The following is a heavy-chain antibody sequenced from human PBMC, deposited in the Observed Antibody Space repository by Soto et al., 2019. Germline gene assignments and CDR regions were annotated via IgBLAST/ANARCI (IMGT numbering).Heavy chain of an antibody. CDR2: MGSKADGGTT. Sequence: VHLLESGGGLVKPGGSLRLSCAASGFSFNNAWMNWVRQAPGKGLEWVGRMGSKADGGTTDYAAPGKGRFTSSRDDSTNTLYLQRNSRKSEDTAVYYWSADAKTMGGALIIHKNYMDIWGKGTTVTVSS. J-gene: IGHJ6*03. D-gene: IGHD3-16*01. CDR3: SADAKTMGGALIIHKNYMDI. CDR1: GFSFNNAW. V-gene: IGHV3-15*04.